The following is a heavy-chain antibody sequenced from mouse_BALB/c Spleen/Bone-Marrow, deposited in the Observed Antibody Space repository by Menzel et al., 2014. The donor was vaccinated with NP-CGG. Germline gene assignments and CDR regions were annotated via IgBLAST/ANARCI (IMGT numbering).Heavy chain of an antibody. CDR1: GFNIKDTY. D-gene: IGHD2-1*01. Sequence: EVHLVESGAELVKSGASVKLSCTASGFNIKDTYMHWVKQRPEQGLEWIGRIDPANGNTKYDPKFQGKATITADTSSNTAYLQLSSLTSEDTAVYYCARWDGNYIYAMDYWGQGTSVTVSS. CDR2: IDPANGNT. CDR3: ARWDGNYIYAMDY. V-gene: IGHV14-3*02. J-gene: IGHJ4*01.